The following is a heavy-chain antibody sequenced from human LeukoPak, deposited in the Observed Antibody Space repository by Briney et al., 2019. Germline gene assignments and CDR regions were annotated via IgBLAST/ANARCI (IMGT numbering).Heavy chain of an antibody. D-gene: IGHD4-17*01. V-gene: IGHV3-23*01. Sequence: GGSLRLSCAASGFTFSDYYMSWIRQAPGKGLEWVSAIRGGGTSEFYADSVKGRFRISRDNSKDTLFLQMNSLRAEDTAVYYCARDPNGDYIGAFDMWGPGTMVTVSS. J-gene: IGHJ3*02. CDR2: IRGGGTSE. CDR3: ARDPNGDYIGAFDM. CDR1: GFTFSDYY.